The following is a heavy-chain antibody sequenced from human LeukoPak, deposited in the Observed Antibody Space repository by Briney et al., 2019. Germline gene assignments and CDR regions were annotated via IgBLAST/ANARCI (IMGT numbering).Heavy chain of an antibody. V-gene: IGHV1-69*01. CDR2: IIPLYGTA. CDR1: GGTFSSYA. Sequence: SVKVSCKASGGTFSSYAFSWVRQTPGQGLEWMGGIIPLYGTANYAQRFQGRVTITADESTSTAYMELSSLRSEDTAVYYCARGPFHDYGDYVWGGAGPYYFDYWGQGTLVTVSS. CDR3: ARGPFHDYGDYVWGGAGPYYFDY. J-gene: IGHJ4*02. D-gene: IGHD4-17*01.